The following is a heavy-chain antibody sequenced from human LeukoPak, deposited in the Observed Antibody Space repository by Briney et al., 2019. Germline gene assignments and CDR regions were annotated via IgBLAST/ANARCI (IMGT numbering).Heavy chain of an antibody. CDR1: GGSFSLYY. CDR3: ARERGRSYGSVPYYYYYMDV. Sequence: SETLSLTCAVYGGSFSLYYWTWIRQSPGKGLEWIGEINHSGNTNYNPSLKSRVTISVDTSKNQFSLQVTSVTAADTAVYYCARERGRSYGSVPYYYYYMDVWGKGTTVTVSS. D-gene: IGHD5-18*01. V-gene: IGHV4-34*01. CDR2: INHSGNT. J-gene: IGHJ6*03.